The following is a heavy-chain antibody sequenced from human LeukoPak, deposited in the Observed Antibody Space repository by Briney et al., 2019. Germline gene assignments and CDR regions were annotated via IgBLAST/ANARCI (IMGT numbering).Heavy chain of an antibody. CDR3: ARVRYYDFWSGYLHPFDY. J-gene: IGHJ4*02. CDR2: IYYSGST. D-gene: IGHD3-3*01. CDR1: GGSFSGYY. Sequence: SETLSLTCAVYGGSFSGYYWSWIRQPPGKGLEWIGGIYYSGSTYYNPSLKSRVTISVDTSKNQFSLKLSSVTAADTAVYYCARVRYYDFWSGYLHPFDYWGQGTLVTVSS. V-gene: IGHV4-34*01.